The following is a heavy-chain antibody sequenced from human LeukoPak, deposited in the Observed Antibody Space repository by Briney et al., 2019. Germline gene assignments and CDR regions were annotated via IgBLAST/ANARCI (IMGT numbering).Heavy chain of an antibody. CDR2: ISSSSSYI. J-gene: IGHJ4*02. Sequence: GGSLRLSCVASDFTVSDNYISWVRQAPGKGLEWVSSISSSSSYIYYADSVKGRFTISRDNAKNSLYLQMNSLRAEDTAVYYCARSGGSDYYDSSGYFDYWGQGTLVTVSS. CDR3: ARSGGSDYYDSSGYFDY. D-gene: IGHD3-22*01. CDR1: DFTVSDNY. V-gene: IGHV3-21*01.